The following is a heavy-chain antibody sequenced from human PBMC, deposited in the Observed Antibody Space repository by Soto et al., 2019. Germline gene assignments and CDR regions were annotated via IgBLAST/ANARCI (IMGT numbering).Heavy chain of an antibody. D-gene: IGHD2-15*01. CDR3: AMTKDIVVVVAATRYNWFDP. CDR2: IIPIFGTA. Sequence: ASVKVSCKASGGTFSSYAISWVRQAPGQGLEWMGGIIPIFGTANYAQKFQGRVTITADESTSTAYMELSSLRSEDTAVYYCAMTKDIVVVVAATRYNWFDPWGQGTTVTVSS. CDR1: GGTFSSYA. V-gene: IGHV1-69*13. J-gene: IGHJ5*02.